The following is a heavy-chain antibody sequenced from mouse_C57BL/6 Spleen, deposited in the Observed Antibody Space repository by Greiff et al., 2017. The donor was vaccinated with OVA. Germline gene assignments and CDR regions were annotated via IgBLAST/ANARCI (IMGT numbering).Heavy chain of an antibody. Sequence: EVKLVESGGGLVQPGGSMKLSCAASGFTFSDAWMDWVRQSPEKGLEWVAEIRNKANNHATYYAESVQGRFTISRDDSKSSVYLKMNSLRAEDTGIYYCTRQYDDYDGGRFAYWGQGTLVTVSA. CDR3: TRQYDDYDGGRFAY. CDR2: IRNKANNHAT. CDR1: GFTFSDAW. D-gene: IGHD2-4*01. J-gene: IGHJ3*01. V-gene: IGHV6-6*01.